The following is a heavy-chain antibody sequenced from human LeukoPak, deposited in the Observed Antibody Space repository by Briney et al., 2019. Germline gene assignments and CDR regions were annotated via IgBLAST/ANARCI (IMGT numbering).Heavy chain of an antibody. J-gene: IGHJ4*02. D-gene: IGHD2-2*02. CDR1: GYSISSGYY. V-gene: IGHV4-38-2*02. Sequence: PSETLSLTCTVSGYSISSGYYWGCIRQPPGKVLEWIGAIYHSGNTYYNPSLKSLVTLSVDTSKHQFSLKLSSVTAADTAVYYCARRTVYCSSASCYTGGAIDYWGQGTLVTVSS. CDR3: ARRTVYCSSASCYTGGAIDY. CDR2: IYHSGNT.